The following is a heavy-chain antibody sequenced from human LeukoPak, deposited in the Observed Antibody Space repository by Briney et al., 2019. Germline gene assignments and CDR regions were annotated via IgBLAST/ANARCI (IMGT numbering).Heavy chain of an antibody. V-gene: IGHV3-21*01. Sequence: GWSLRLSCAASGFTFSSYSMNWVGQAPGKGLEWVSSISSSSSYIYYADSVKGRFTISRDNAKNSLYLQMNSLRAEDTAVYYCARDGEYGDYGSDYWGQGTLVTVSS. CDR2: ISSSSSYI. CDR3: ARDGEYGDYGSDY. J-gene: IGHJ4*02. CDR1: GFTFSSYS. D-gene: IGHD4-17*01.